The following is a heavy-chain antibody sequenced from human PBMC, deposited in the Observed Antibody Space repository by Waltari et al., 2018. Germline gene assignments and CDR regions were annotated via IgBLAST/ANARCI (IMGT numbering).Heavy chain of an antibody. Sequence: QVQLVQSGAEVKKPGASVKVSCKASGYTFTGYYMHWVRQAPGQGLEWMGRINPNSGGTNYAQKLQGRVTMTRDTSISTAYMELSRLRSDDTAVYYCARDPPKQRKSDFDYWGQGTLVTVSS. CDR3: ARDPPKQRKSDFDY. J-gene: IGHJ4*02. CDR1: GYTFTGYY. V-gene: IGHV1-2*06. CDR2: INPNSGGT. D-gene: IGHD6-25*01.